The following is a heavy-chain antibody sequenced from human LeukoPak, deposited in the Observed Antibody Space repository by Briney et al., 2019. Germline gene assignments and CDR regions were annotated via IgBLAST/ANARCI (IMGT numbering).Heavy chain of an antibody. CDR3: ASRSGGGANFDY. D-gene: IGHD1-26*01. CDR2: ISAYNGNT. Sequence: ASVKVSCKASGYTFTSYGISWVRQAPGQGLEWMGWISAYNGNTNYAQKLQGRVTMTTDTSTSTACMELRSLRSDDTAVYYCASRSGGGANFDYWGQGTLVTVSS. CDR1: GYTFTSYG. J-gene: IGHJ4*02. V-gene: IGHV1-18*01.